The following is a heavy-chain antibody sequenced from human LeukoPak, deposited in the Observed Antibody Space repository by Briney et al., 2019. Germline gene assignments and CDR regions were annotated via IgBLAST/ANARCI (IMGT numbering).Heavy chain of an antibody. Sequence: GGSLRLSCAASGFTFSSYGMHWVRQAPGKGLEWVAVIWYDGSNKDYADSVKGRFIISRDNSKNTLYPQMNSLRAEDTAVYYCARDIYDSSGLYYFDYWGQGTLVTVSS. CDR3: ARDIYDSSGLYYFDY. V-gene: IGHV3-33*01. CDR2: IWYDGSNK. CDR1: GFTFSSYG. J-gene: IGHJ4*02. D-gene: IGHD3-22*01.